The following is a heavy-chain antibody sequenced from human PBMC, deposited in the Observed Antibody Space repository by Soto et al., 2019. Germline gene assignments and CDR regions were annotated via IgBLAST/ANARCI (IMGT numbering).Heavy chain of an antibody. CDR2: IYPGDSDT. V-gene: IGHV5-51*01. D-gene: IGHD3-10*01. J-gene: IGHJ6*02. Sequence: GESLKIACKGFGYTFTTYWVGWVRQMHGKGLEWMGIIYPGDSDTRYSPSFQGQVTISADKSISTAYLQWSSLKASDTAIYYCXRLTRVRGLNSFYGMDVWGQGATVTVSS. CDR3: XRLTRVRGLNSFYGMDV. CDR1: GYTFTTYW.